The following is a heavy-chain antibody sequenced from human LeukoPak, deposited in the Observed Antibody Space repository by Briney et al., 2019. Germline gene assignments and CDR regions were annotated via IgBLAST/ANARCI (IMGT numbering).Heavy chain of an antibody. D-gene: IGHD6-13*01. Sequence: GRSLSLSCAASGFTFSSYGMHWVRQAPGKGLEWEAVIWYDGSNKYYADSVKGRFTISRDNSKNTLYLQMNSLRAEDTAVYYCARGRRVAAAGTPLDYWGQGTLVTVSS. V-gene: IGHV3-33*01. CDR1: GFTFSSYG. J-gene: IGHJ4*02. CDR3: ARGRRVAAAGTPLDY. CDR2: IWYDGSNK.